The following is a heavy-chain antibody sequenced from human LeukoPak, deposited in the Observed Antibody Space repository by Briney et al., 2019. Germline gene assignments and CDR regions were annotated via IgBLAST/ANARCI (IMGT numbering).Heavy chain of an antibody. CDR2: IGTAGDP. D-gene: IGHD3-10*01. J-gene: IGHJ4*02. CDR1: GFSFSTYD. Sequence: GGSLRLSCAASGFSFSTYDMHWVRQPTGKGLEWVSGIGTAGDPYYSGSVKGRFTISREDAWNSLDLQMDSLTAGDTAIYYCARGGSGSYLDYWGQGTLVTVSS. V-gene: IGHV3-13*05. CDR3: ARGGSGSYLDY.